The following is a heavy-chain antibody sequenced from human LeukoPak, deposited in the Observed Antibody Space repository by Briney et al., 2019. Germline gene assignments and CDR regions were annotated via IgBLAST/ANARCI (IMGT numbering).Heavy chain of an antibody. J-gene: IGHJ4*02. V-gene: IGHV1-8*02. Sequence: ASVKVSCKASGYTFTGYYMHWVRQAPGQGLEWMGWMNPNSGNTGYAQKFQGRVTMTRNTSISTAYMELSSLRSEDTAVYYCARLAVAGRYYFDYWGQGTLVTVSS. D-gene: IGHD6-19*01. CDR1: GYTFTGYY. CDR2: MNPNSGNT. CDR3: ARLAVAGRYYFDY.